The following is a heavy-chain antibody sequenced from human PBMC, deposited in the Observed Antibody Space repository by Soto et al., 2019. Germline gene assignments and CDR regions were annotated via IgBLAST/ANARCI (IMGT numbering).Heavy chain of an antibody. D-gene: IGHD3-16*01. Sequence: ASVKVSFKASGYTFTSYAMHWVRKAPGQRLEWMGWINAGNGNTKYSQKFQGRVTITRDTSASTAYMELSSLRPEDTAVYYCARVNLGGPYYYGMDVWGQGTTVTVSS. J-gene: IGHJ6*02. CDR2: INAGNGNT. CDR1: GYTFTSYA. V-gene: IGHV1-3*01. CDR3: ARVNLGGPYYYGMDV.